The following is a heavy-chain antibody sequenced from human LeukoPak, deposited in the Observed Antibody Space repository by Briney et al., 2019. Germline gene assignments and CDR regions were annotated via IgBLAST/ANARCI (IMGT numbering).Heavy chain of an antibody. J-gene: IGHJ4*02. V-gene: IGHV4-34*01. CDR3: ARPLSGSSGWYYNY. Sequence: SETLSLTCAVYGGSFSGYYWSWIRQPPGKWLEWIGEINHSGSTNYNPSLKSRVTISVDTSKNQFSLKLSSVTAADTAVYYCARPLSGSSGWYYNYWGQGTLVTVSS. CDR1: GGSFSGYY. CDR2: INHSGST. D-gene: IGHD6-19*01.